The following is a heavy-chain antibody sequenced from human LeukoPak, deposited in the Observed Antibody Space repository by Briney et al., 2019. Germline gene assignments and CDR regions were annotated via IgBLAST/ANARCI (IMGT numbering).Heavy chain of an antibody. CDR3: ARGVWFGEVYYNMDV. Sequence: PSETLSLTCTVSGGSLSSYYWSWIRQPAGKGLEWIGRIYTSGSTNYNPSLKSRVTMSVDTSKNQFSLKLSSVTAADTAVYYCARGVWFGEVYYNMDVWGRGTTVTVSS. CDR1: GGSLSSYY. J-gene: IGHJ6*02. D-gene: IGHD3-10*01. CDR2: IYTSGST. V-gene: IGHV4-4*07.